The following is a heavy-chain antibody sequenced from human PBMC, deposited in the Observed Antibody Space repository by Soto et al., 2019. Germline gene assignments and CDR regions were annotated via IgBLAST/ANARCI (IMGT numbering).Heavy chain of an antibody. D-gene: IGHD1-26*01. CDR1: GGSISSYY. CDR3: ARVLGRSPEEWALLNYYYYYGMDV. V-gene: IGHV4-34*01. J-gene: IGHJ6*02. CDR2: INHSGST. Sequence: PSETLSLTCTDSGGSISSYYWSWIRQPPGKGLEWIGEINHSGSTNYNPSLKSRVTISVDTSKNQFSLKLSSVTAADTAVYYCARVLGRSPEEWALLNYYYYYGMDVWGQGTTVPVSS.